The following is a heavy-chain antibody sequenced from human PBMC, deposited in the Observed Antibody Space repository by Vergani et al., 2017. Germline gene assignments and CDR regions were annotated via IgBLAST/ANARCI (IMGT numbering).Heavy chain of an antibody. CDR1: GGTFSSYA. CDR2: IIPIFGTA. Sequence: QVQLVQSGAEVKKPGSSVKVSCKASGGTFSSYAISWVRQAPGPGLEGMGGIIPIFGTANYAQKFQGRVTITADESTSTAYMELSSLRSEDTALYYCASEKRGRDGYNWGSGYFDYWGQGTLVTVSS. D-gene: IGHD5-24*01. V-gene: IGHV1-69*01. J-gene: IGHJ4*02. CDR3: ASEKRGRDGYNWGSGYFDY.